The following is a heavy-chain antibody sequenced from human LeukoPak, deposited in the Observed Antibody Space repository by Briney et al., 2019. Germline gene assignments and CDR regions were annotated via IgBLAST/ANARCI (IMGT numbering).Heavy chain of an antibody. V-gene: IGHV3-30*05. D-gene: IGHD6-13*01. CDR2: ISYDGSNK. J-gene: IGHJ6*03. CDR3: ARESLAIAAAPSMDV. Sequence: GGSLRLSCAASGFTFSSYWMSWVRQAPGKGLEWVAVISYDGSNKYYADSVKGRFTISRDNSKNTLYLQMNSLRAEGTAVYYCARESLAIAAAPSMDVWGKGTTVTVSS. CDR1: GFTFSSYW.